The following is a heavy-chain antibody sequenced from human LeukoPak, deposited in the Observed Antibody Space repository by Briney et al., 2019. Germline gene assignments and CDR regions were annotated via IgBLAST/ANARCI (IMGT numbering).Heavy chain of an antibody. CDR1: GGSISSYY. CDR3: ARELGTVTTSDWFDP. Sequence: PSETLSLTCTVSGGSISSYYWSWIRQPPGKGLEWIGYIYYSGSTNYNPSLKSRVTISVDTSKNQFSLKLSSVTAADTAVYYCARELGTVTTSDWFDPWGQGTLVTVSS. D-gene: IGHD4-17*01. V-gene: IGHV4-59*01. J-gene: IGHJ5*02. CDR2: IYYSGST.